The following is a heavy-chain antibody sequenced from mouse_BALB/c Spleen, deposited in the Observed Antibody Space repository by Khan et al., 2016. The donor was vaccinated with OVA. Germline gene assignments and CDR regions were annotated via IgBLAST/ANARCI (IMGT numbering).Heavy chain of an antibody. V-gene: IGHV3-2*02. D-gene: IGHD2-13*01. J-gene: IGHJ4*01. CDR2: ISSTGST. Sequence: EVQLQESGPGLVKPSQSLSLTCTVTGYSITSDYAWNWIRQFPGNKLEWMGYISSTGSTSYNPSRKSRIPITRDTSKNQFFLHLNPVTTEDTATYYCARSLYYSDSYAMDYWGQGTSVTVSS. CDR1: GYSITSDYA. CDR3: ARSLYYSDSYAMDY.